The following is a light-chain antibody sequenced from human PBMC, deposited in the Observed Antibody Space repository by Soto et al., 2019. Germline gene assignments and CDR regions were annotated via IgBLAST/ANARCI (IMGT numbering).Light chain of an antibody. Sequence: QYVLTQPASVSGSPGQSITISCTGTSSDVGSYNYVAWYQQFPGKTPKLMIYEVRNRPSGGSSRFSGSKSGNTASLTISGLQAEDEADYYCISYTGSDTSYVFGTGTKLTVL. CDR2: EVR. J-gene: IGLJ1*01. V-gene: IGLV2-14*01. CDR1: SSDVGSYNY. CDR3: ISYTGSDTSYV.